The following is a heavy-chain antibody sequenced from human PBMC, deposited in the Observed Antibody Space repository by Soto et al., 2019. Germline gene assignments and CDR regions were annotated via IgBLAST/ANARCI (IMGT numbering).Heavy chain of an antibody. CDR3: ASGDEYSFDY. Sequence: QVQLQQWGAGLLKPSETLSLTCAVYGGSFSGYYWSWIRQPPGKGLEWIGEINHSGSTNYNPSLKSRVTISVDTSKDQFSLKLSSVTAADTAVYYCASGDEYSFDYWGQGTLVTVSS. CDR2: INHSGST. V-gene: IGHV4-34*01. CDR1: GGSFSGYY. J-gene: IGHJ4*02. D-gene: IGHD5-18*01.